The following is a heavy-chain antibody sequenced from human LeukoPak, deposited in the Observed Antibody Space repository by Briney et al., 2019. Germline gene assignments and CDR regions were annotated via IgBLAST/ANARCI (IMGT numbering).Heavy chain of an antibody. CDR3: ARIANVPYYYYYMDV. V-gene: IGHV1-69*06. CDR2: IIPIFGTA. J-gene: IGHJ6*03. CDR1: GYTFSSYA. D-gene: IGHD2-21*01. Sequence: GASVKVSCKASGYTFSSYAFSWVRQAPGQGLEWMGGIIPIFGTANYAQKFQGRVTITADKSTSTAYMELSSLRSEDTAVYYCARIANVPYYYYYMDVWGKGTTVTVSS.